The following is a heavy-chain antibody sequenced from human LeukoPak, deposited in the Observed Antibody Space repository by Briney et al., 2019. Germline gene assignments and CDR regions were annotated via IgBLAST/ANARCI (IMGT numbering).Heavy chain of an antibody. CDR3: ARAFYDSSGYYYFY. D-gene: IGHD3-22*01. CDR1: GFTVSSNY. Sequence: PGGSLRLSCAASGFTVSSNYMSWVRQAPGKGLEWVSVIYSGGSTYYADSVKGRFTISRDNSKNTLYLQMNSLRAEDTAVYYCARAFYDSSGYYYFYWGQGTLVTVPS. V-gene: IGHV3-53*01. CDR2: IYSGGST. J-gene: IGHJ4*02.